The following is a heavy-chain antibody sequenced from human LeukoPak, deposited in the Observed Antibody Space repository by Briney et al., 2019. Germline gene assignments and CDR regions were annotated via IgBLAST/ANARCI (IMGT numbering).Heavy chain of an antibody. CDR3: ARGLGSYPFIY. Sequence: ASVKVSCKASGYTFANFVMHWVRQAPGQRLEWMGWINAGNGDTKYSQKFQGRVTITRDTSASTAYMELSSLRSEDTAMYYCARGLGSYPFIYWGQGTLVTVSS. CDR2: INAGNGDT. D-gene: IGHD3-16*01. CDR1: GYTFANFV. J-gene: IGHJ4*02. V-gene: IGHV1-3*01.